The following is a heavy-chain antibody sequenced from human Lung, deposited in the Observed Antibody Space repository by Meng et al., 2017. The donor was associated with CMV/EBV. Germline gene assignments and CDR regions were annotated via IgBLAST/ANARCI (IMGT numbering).Heavy chain of an antibody. D-gene: IGHD6-13*01. CDR2: ISGSGGST. V-gene: IGHV3-23*01. J-gene: IGHJ4*02. CDR3: AKFNGIAAAGPLDY. Sequence: EVQLLEXXXGXVPXGGXLRVSCAASGFTFSSYAMSWVRQAPGKGLEWVSAISGSGGSTYYADSVKGRFTISRDNSKNTLYLQMNSLRAEDTAVYYCAKFNGIAAAGPLDYWGQGTLVTVSS. CDR1: GFTFSSYA.